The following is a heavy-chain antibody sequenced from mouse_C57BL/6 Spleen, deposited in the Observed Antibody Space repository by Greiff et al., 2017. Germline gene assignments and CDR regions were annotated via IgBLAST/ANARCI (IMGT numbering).Heavy chain of an antibody. D-gene: IGHD1-1*01. CDR3: ARHEDGSSSFAY. CDR2: FYPGSGSI. V-gene: IGHV1-62-2*01. CDR1: GYTFTEYT. Sequence: VQGVESGAELVKPGASVKLSCKASGYTFTEYTIHWVKQRSGQGLEWIGWFYPGSGSIKYNEKFKDKATLTADKSSSTVYMELSRLTSEDSAVYFCARHEDGSSSFAYWGQGTLVTVSA. J-gene: IGHJ3*01.